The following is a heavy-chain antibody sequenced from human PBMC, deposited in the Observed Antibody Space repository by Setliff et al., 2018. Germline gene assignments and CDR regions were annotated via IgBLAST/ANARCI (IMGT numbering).Heavy chain of an antibody. J-gene: IGHJ5*02. CDR3: AKDPNGDFFGAFDT. Sequence: PGGSLRLSCVGSGFTISGYAMTWVRQVPGKGLEWISSIKDSDYSTYYADSVKGRFTISRDNSKNTPYLQMNGLRAEDSALYYCAKDPNGDFFGAFDTWGQGALVTVSS. D-gene: IGHD4-17*01. V-gene: IGHV3-23*05. CDR1: GFTISGYA. CDR2: IKDSDYST.